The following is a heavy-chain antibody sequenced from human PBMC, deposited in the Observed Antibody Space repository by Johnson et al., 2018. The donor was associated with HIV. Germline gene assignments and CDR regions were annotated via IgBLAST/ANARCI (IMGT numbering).Heavy chain of an antibody. Sequence: VQLVESGGGVVQPGRSLRLSCAASRFTFSSYGMHWVRQAPGKGLEWVAFIRYDGSDKDNADSVKGRFTISRDNSKNTLYLQMNSLRAEDTAVYYCARGGVIHDAFDIWGQGTMVTLSS. CDR2: IRYDGSDK. D-gene: IGHD3-3*01. CDR1: RFTFSSYG. J-gene: IGHJ3*02. CDR3: ARGGVIHDAFDI. V-gene: IGHV3-30*02.